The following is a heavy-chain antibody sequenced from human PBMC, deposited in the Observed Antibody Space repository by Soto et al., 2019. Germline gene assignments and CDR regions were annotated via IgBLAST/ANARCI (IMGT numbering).Heavy chain of an antibody. Sequence: QVQLQESGPGLVKPSQTLSLTCTVSGGSISSGGYYWSWIRQHPGKGLEWIGYIYYSGSTYYNPSLKSRVTIAVDTSKNQFSLKLSSVTAADTAVYYCARSSTSANSFDYWGQGTLVTVSS. J-gene: IGHJ4*02. CDR3: ARSSTSANSFDY. CDR1: GGSISSGGYY. CDR2: IYYSGST. V-gene: IGHV4-31*03. D-gene: IGHD2-2*01.